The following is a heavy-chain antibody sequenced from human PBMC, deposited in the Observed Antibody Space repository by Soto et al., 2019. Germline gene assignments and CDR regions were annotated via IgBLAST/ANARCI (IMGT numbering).Heavy chain of an antibody. CDR1: GGTFSSYA. V-gene: IGHV1-69*01. CDR2: LIPISGTA. D-gene: IGHD2-2*01. J-gene: IGHJ6*04. CDR3: ARSPGSSTSLELYYNYYYGMGV. Sequence: QVQLVQSGAEVKKPGSSVNVSCKASGGTFSSYAIIWVRQAPGQGLEWLGGLIPISGTANYAQKLQGRVTRTADDSTSTDYMELSSLRSEYPAVSYCARSPGSSTSLELYYNYYYGMGVWGEGTTVTVSS.